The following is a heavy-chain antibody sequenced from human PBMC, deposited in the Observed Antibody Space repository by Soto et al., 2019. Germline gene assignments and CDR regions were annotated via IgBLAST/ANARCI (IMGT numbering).Heavy chain of an antibody. D-gene: IGHD4-17*01. Sequence: ASVKVSCKASGYTFTNDGISWVRQAPGQGLEWMGWISPDTGYTNYAQNLQGRVTLTTDPFTNTAYMELRNLRSDDTALYFCARDPAVSTDPLDFWGQGTLVTV. J-gene: IGHJ4*02. CDR1: GYTFTNDG. CDR2: ISPDTGYT. CDR3: ARDPAVSTDPLDF. V-gene: IGHV1-18*01.